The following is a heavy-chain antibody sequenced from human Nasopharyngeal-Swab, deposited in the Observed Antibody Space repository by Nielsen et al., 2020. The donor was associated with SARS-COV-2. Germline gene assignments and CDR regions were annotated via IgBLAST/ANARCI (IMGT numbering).Heavy chain of an antibody. CDR1: GFTFSSYA. V-gene: IGHV3-30-3*01. CDR2: ISYDGTNK. J-gene: IGHJ4*02. Sequence: GESLKISCSASGFTFSSYAMHWVRQSPGKGLEWVALISYDGTNKDYADSVKGRFNLSRDNSINTLYLQMNSLRPEDTVLYYGVRDYNWRLDYWGQGTLVTVSS. CDR3: VRDYNWRLDY. D-gene: IGHD1-20*01.